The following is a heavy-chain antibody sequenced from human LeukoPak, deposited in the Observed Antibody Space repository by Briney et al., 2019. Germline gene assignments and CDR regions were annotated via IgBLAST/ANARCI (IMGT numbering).Heavy chain of an antibody. CDR3: AREAYCGGDCYGLYDY. J-gene: IGHJ4*02. D-gene: IGHD2-21*02. V-gene: IGHV1-3*01. CDR1: GYTFTSYA. CDR2: INAGNGNT. Sequence: ASVKVSCKASGYTFTSYAMHWVRQAPGQRLEWMGWINAGNGNTKYSQEFQGRVTITRDTSASTAYMELSSLRSDDTAVYYCAREAYCGGDCYGLYDYWGQGTLVTVSS.